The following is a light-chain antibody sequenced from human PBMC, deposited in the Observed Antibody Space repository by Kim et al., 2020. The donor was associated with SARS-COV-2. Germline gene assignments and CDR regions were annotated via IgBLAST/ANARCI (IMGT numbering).Light chain of an antibody. V-gene: IGLV3-1*01. CDR1: KVRVME. J-gene: IGLJ2*01. CDR3: QAWDSSTHVV. Sequence: VLPGRTARISSSGDKVRVMEACWHRKRPGQCPVLVIYHDSTRPSGVPELFSGATAGIAATLTIRGTQAMDEADYFSQAWDSSTHVVFGRGTKLNVL. CDR2: HDS.